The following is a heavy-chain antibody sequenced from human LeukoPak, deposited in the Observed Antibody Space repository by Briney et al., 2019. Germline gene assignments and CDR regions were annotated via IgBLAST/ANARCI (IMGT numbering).Heavy chain of an antibody. V-gene: IGHV3-11*04. J-gene: IGHJ4*02. CDR2: ISSSGNTK. CDR3: AAYDFWSGYYTARDY. Sequence: GGSLRLSCAASGFTFSDYYMSWIRQAPGKGLEWVSYISSSGNTKYYADSVKGRFTISRDNAKNSLYLQMNSLRAEDTAVYYCAAYDFWSGYYTARDYWGQGTLVTVSS. D-gene: IGHD3-3*01. CDR1: GFTFSDYY.